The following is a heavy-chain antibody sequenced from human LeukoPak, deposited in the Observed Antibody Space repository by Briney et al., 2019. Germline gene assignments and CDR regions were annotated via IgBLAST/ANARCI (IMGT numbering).Heavy chain of an antibody. Sequence: SETLSLTCTVSAASISRYYWSWIRQPPGKGLEWIGYLFYTGSTKYNPSLKSRVTISGDTSKNQFSLRLSSVTAADTAVYYCARDLGSRSGGRWSVRAFDIWGQGTMVGVSS. J-gene: IGHJ3*02. CDR3: ARDLGSRSGGRWSVRAFDI. CDR1: AASISRYY. V-gene: IGHV4-59*01. D-gene: IGHD2-15*01. CDR2: LFYTGST.